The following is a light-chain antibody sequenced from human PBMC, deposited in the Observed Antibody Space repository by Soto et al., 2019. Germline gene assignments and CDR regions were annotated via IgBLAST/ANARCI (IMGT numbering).Light chain of an antibody. J-gene: IGKJ1*01. CDR2: GAS. CDR1: QSVRSSF. Sequence: EIVLTQSPGTLSLSPGEIATLSCRASQSVRSSFLAWYQQKPGQAPTLLIYGASSRATGIPDRFSGSGSGTDFTRTISRLEPEDFAVYYWQQYGRSPRTFGQGTKVEI. V-gene: IGKV3-20*01. CDR3: QQYGRSPRT.